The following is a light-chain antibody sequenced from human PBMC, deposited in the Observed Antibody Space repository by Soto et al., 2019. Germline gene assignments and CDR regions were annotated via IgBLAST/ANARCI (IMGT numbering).Light chain of an antibody. CDR1: QSINTW. Sequence: IQMTQSPSTLCSSVGDRVTITCRASQSINTWLAWYQQKPGRAPKLLIYDASNLEAGVPSRFRGSGSGTDFTFTISRLQPEDIATYYCQQYENLPTFGQGTRLEIK. V-gene: IGKV1-33*01. CDR2: DAS. J-gene: IGKJ5*01. CDR3: QQYENLPT.